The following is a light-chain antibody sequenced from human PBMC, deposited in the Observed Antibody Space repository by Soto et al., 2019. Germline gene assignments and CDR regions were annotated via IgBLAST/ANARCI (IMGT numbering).Light chain of an antibody. CDR2: DTS. CDR3: QQYNHWRSIS. CDR1: QSVSSY. V-gene: IGKV3-15*01. Sequence: EIVMTQSPVTLSVSPGERATLSCRASQSVSSYLAWYQQKPGQAPRLLIYDTSTRAADIPARFSGSGSGTDFTLTISSLQSEDFAVYYCQQYNHWRSISFGQGTRLEIK. J-gene: IGKJ5*01.